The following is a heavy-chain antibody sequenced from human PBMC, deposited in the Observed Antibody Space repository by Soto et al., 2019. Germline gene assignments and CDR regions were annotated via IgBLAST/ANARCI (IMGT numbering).Heavy chain of an antibody. CDR1: GGSISSGGYY. CDR3: ARDLVRDYGDYAGTTYYYYYMDV. Sequence: SETLSLTCTVSGGSISSGGYYWSWIRQHPGKGLEWIGYIYYSGSTYYNPSLKSRVTISVDTSKNQFSLKLSSVTAADTAVYYCARDLVRDYGDYAGTTYYYYYMDVWGKGTTVTVSS. V-gene: IGHV4-31*03. CDR2: IYYSGST. J-gene: IGHJ6*03. D-gene: IGHD4-17*01.